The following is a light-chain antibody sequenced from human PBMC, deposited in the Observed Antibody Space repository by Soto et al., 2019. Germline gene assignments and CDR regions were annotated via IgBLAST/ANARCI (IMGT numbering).Light chain of an antibody. CDR3: AAWDDSLNGRV. CDR2: SND. J-gene: IGLJ2*01. Sequence: QSVLTQPPSASGTPGQRVTMSCSGSSSNIGSNTVNWYQQLPGTAPKLLIYSNDQRPSGVPDRFSGSKSGTSASLAISGLQSEDEADYYWAAWDDSLNGRVFGGGTKLTVL. V-gene: IGLV1-44*01. CDR1: SSNIGSNT.